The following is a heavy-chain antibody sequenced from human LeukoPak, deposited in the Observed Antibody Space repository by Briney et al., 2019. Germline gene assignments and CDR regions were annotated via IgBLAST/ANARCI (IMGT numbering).Heavy chain of an antibody. J-gene: IGHJ6*03. D-gene: IGHD1-7*01. V-gene: IGHV1-69*05. CDR1: GGTFSISA. CDR2: IIPIFGTS. Sequence: SVKVSCKASGGTFSISAISWVRQAPGQGLGWMGGIIPIFGTSKYAQKFQGRVTITTDESTTTAYMELTSLRSEDTAVYYCASSPLRDNWDFARLNYMDVWGKGTTVTVSS. CDR3: ASSPLRDNWDFARLNYMDV.